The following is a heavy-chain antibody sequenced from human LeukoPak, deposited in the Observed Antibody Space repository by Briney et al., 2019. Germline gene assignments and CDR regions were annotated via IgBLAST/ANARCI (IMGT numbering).Heavy chain of an antibody. J-gene: IGHJ4*02. D-gene: IGHD1-14*01. CDR3: ARVTSRSGYYFDY. CDR1: GFTITRNY. CDR2: IYSGGST. Sequence: GGSLRLSCEASGFTITRNYMTWVRQAPGKELEWVSLIYSGGSTSYSDSVKGRFTISRDTSKETVYLQMDSLRAEDTAVYYCARVTSRSGYYFDYWGQGSLVTVSS. V-gene: IGHV3-53*01.